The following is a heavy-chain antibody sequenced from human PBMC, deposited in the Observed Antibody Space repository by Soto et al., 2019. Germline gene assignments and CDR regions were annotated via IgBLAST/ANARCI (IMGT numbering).Heavy chain of an antibody. CDR3: ARVERYFDWTPHYYYYGMDV. CDR2: IYYSGST. V-gene: IGHV4-59*01. Sequence: SETLSLTCTVSGGSISSYYWSWIRQPPGKGLEWIGYIYYSGSTNYNPSLKSRVTISVDTSKNQFSLKLSSVTAADTAVYYCARVERYFDWTPHYYYYGMDVWGQGTTVTVSS. D-gene: IGHD3-9*01. J-gene: IGHJ6*02. CDR1: GGSISSYY.